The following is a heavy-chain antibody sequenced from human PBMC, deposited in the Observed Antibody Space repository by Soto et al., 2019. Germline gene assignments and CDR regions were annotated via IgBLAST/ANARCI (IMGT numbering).Heavy chain of an antibody. Sequence: GGSLRLSCAASGFTFSSYDMHWVRQAPGKGLEWVAVIWYDGSNKYYADSVKGRFTISRDNSKNTLYLQMNSLRAEDTAVYYCARALAGYDILTGYDYWGQGTLVTVSS. CDR1: GFTFSSYD. CDR3: ARALAGYDILTGYDY. D-gene: IGHD3-9*01. CDR2: IWYDGSNK. J-gene: IGHJ4*02. V-gene: IGHV3-33*01.